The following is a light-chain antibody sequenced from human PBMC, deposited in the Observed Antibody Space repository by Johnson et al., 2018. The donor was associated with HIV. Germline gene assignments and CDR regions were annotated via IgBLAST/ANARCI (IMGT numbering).Light chain of an antibody. CDR1: SSNIGNNY. Sequence: QSVLTQPPSVSAAPGQKVTISCSGSSSNIGNNYVSWYQQLPGTAPKLLIYYNNKRPSGIPDRFSGSKSGTSATLGITGLQTGDEADYYCGTWDNSLNTGAVFGTGTKVTVL. J-gene: IGLJ1*01. CDR2: YNN. CDR3: GTWDNSLNTGAV. V-gene: IGLV1-51*01.